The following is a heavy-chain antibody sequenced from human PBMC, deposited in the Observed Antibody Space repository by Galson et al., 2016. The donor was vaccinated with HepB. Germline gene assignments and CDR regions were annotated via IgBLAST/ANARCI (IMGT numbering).Heavy chain of an antibody. V-gene: IGHV3-30*04. D-gene: IGHD2-2*01. CDR3: AKSYATFVHDGFDT. CDR2: TSFTGDNK. Sequence: SLRLSCAASGFTFSSYDMHWVRQAPGKGLEWVTVTSFTGDNKYYADSVKGRFTVSRDNSRNTLFLQMNSLRAEDTAVYYCAKSYATFVHDGFDTWGQGTMVTVSS. J-gene: IGHJ3*02. CDR1: GFTFSSYD.